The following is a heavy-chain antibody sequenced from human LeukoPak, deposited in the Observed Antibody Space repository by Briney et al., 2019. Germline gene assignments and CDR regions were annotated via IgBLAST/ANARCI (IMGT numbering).Heavy chain of an antibody. CDR2: IYYSGST. CDR3: ARAGGSYYGIAFDI. V-gene: IGHV4-59*01. D-gene: IGHD1-26*01. Sequence: SETLSLTCTVSGGSISSYYWSWIRQSPGKGLEWIGYIYYSGSTNYNPSLKSRVTISVDTSKNQFSLKLSSVTAADTAVYYCARAGGSYYGIAFDIWGQGTMVTVSS. CDR1: GGSISSYY. J-gene: IGHJ3*02.